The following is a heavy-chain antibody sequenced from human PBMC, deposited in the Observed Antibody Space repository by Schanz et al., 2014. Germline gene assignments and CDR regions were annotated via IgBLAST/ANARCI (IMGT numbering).Heavy chain of an antibody. CDR2: IKQDGIEK. V-gene: IGHV3-7*01. Sequence: EVQLVESGGGLVQPGGSLRLSCAASGFTFGNFFMSWVRQAPGKGLEWVANIKQDGIEKYYVDSVKGRFTISRDNAKNTVYLQMTSLRVEDTAVYYCARGGADSAMAHEYWGRGTLVTVSS. D-gene: IGHD5-18*01. J-gene: IGHJ4*02. CDR1: GFTFGNFF. CDR3: ARGGADSAMAHEY.